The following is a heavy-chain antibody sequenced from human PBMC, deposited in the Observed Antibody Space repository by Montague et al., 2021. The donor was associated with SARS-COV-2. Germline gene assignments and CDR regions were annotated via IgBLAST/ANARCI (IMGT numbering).Heavy chain of an antibody. V-gene: IGHV4-59*02. D-gene: IGHD4-17*01. CDR1: GSSVRSYY. CDR2: IYDSGST. J-gene: IGHJ4*02. CDR3: ARENTVTTFGGPYYIDS. Sequence: SETLSLTCIVSGSSVRSYYWGWIRQPPGKGLEWIGYIYDSGSTNYNPSLKSRVTISVDTSKNRFSLKLSSVTAADTAVYYCARENTVTTFGGPYYIDSWGQGTLVTVSA.